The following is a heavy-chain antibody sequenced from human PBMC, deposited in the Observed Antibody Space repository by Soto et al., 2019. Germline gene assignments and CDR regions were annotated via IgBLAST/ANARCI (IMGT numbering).Heavy chain of an antibody. Sequence: SQTLSLPCAISGDSVSSDSAAWNWIRQSPSRGLEWLGRAYYRSKWFDDYALSVKSRITITPDTSRNQLSLQLNSVTPEDTAVYYCARVRYCRGGSCYYGMDVWGQGTTVTVSS. CDR1: GDSVSSDSAA. CDR2: AYYRSKWFD. CDR3: ARVRYCRGGSCYYGMDV. J-gene: IGHJ6*02. D-gene: IGHD2-15*01. V-gene: IGHV6-1*01.